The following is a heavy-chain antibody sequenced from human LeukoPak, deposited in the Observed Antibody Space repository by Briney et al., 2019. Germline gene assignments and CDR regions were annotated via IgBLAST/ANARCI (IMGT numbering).Heavy chain of an antibody. Sequence: SGTLSLTCAVSGGSTNTTHWWSWVRQPPGRGLEWIGEIYHSGSTNYNPSLKSRVTISVDKSKNQFSLKLSSVTAADTAVYYCARGFASVVDYWGQGTLVTVSS. J-gene: IGHJ4*02. CDR1: GGSTNTTHW. V-gene: IGHV4-4*02. D-gene: IGHD2-21*01. CDR3: ARGFASVVDY. CDR2: IYHSGST.